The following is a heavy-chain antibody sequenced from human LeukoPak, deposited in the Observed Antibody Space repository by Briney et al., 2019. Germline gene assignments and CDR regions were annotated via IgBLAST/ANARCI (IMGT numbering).Heavy chain of an antibody. CDR2: INPNSGGT. J-gene: IGHJ4*02. D-gene: IGHD6-13*01. CDR1: GYTFTSYG. Sequence: GASVKVSCKASGYTFTSYGISWVRQAPGQGLEWMGWINPNSGGTNYAQKFQGRVTMTRDTSISTAYMELSRLRSDDTAVYYCAMSGFSSSWYVGWGQGTLVTVSS. V-gene: IGHV1-2*02. CDR3: AMSGFSSSWYVG.